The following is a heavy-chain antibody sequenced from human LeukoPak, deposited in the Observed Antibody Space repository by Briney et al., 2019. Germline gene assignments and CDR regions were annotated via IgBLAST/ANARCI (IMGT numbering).Heavy chain of an antibody. Sequence: ASVKVSCKASGYTFTSYDINWVRQATGQGLEWMGWMNPNSGNTGYAQKSQGRVTMTRNTSISTAYMELSSLRSEDTAVYYCARGRGSGIAARGNLFDPWGQGTLVTVSS. J-gene: IGHJ5*02. D-gene: IGHD6-6*01. CDR3: ARGRGSGIAARGNLFDP. V-gene: IGHV1-8*01. CDR2: MNPNSGNT. CDR1: GYTFTSYD.